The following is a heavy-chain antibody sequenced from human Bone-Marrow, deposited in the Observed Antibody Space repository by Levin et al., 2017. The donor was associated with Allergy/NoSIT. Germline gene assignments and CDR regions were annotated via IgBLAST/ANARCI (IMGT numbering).Heavy chain of an antibody. V-gene: IGHV3-72*01. Sequence: GASVKVSCAASGFTFSDHYMEWARQAPGKGLEWVARIKNKVNSYTIEYAASVKGRFTISRDDSKDSLYLQMNSLKNEDTAVYYCVCWIAGAAHWGQGTLVTVSS. CDR2: IKNKVNSYTI. D-gene: IGHD1-26*01. J-gene: IGHJ4*02. CDR1: GFTFSDHY. CDR3: VCWIAGAAH.